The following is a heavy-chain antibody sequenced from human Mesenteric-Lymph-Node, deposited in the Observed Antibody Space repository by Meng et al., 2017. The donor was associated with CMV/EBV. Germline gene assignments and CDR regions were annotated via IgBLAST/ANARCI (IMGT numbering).Heavy chain of an antibody. J-gene: IGHJ5*02. CDR3: ARGGGIAARPVGWFDP. V-gene: IGHV4-59*01. Sequence: SETLSLTCTVSGGSISSYYWSWIRQPPGKGLEWIGYIYYSGSTNYNDSLKSRVTISVDTSKNQFSLKVSSVTAADTAVYYCARGGGIAARPVGWFDPWGQGTLVTVSS. CDR1: GGSISSYY. D-gene: IGHD6-6*01. CDR2: IYYSGST.